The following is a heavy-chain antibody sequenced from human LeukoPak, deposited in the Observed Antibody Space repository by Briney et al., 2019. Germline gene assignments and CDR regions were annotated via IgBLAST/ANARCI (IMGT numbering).Heavy chain of an antibody. D-gene: IGHD5-24*01. CDR2: IIPIFGTA. CDR1: GGTFSSYA. CDR3: ARDGGDGYNWNTYAFDI. Sequence: ASVKVSCKASGGTFSSYAISWVRQAPGQGLEWMGRIIPIFGTANYAQKFQGRVTITTDESTSTAYMELSGLRSEDTAVYYCARDGGDGYNWNTYAFDIWGQGTMVTVSS. J-gene: IGHJ3*02. V-gene: IGHV1-69*05.